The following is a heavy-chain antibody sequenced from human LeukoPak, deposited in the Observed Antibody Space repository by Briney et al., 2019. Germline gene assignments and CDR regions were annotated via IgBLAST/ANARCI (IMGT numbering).Heavy chain of an antibody. CDR3: ARGTPTMITVTWVDY. CDR1: GYTFTGYY. CDR2: INPNSGGT. V-gene: IGHV1-2*06. D-gene: IGHD4-11*01. Sequence: ASVKVSCKASGYTFTGYYMHWVRQAPGQGLEWMGRINPNSGGTNYAQKFQGRVTMTRDTSISTAYMELSRLRSDDTAVYYCARGTPTMITVTWVDYWGQGTLVTVSS. J-gene: IGHJ4*02.